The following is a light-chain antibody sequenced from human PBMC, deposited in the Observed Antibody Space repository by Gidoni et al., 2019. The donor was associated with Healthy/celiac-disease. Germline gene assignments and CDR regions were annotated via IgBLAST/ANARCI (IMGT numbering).Light chain of an antibody. CDR1: QTVRSSY. CDR2: GAS. V-gene: IGKV3-20*01. Sequence: EIVLTQSPGTLYLSPGERGTLSCRASQTVRSSYLAWYQKKPGQAPRLLIYGASSRATGIPDRFSGSGSGTDFTLTISRLEPEDFAVYYCHQYGNSPGTFXQXTKVXIK. J-gene: IGKJ1*01. CDR3: HQYGNSPGT.